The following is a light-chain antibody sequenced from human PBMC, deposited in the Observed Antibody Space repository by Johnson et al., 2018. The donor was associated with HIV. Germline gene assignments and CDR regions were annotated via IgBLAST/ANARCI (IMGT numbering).Light chain of an antibody. CDR3: GTWDTSLSAFV. CDR2: DNN. V-gene: IGLV1-51*01. J-gene: IGLJ1*01. Sequence: QSALTQPPSVSAAPGQKVTISCSGSSSNIGNNYVSWYQQLPGTAPKLLIYDNNKRPLGIPDRFSGSKSGTSATLGITGLQTGDEADFYCGTWDTSLSAFVFGTGTKVTV. CDR1: SSNIGNNY.